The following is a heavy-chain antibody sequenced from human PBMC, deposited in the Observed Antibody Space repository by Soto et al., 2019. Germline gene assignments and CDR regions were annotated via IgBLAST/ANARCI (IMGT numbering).Heavy chain of an antibody. CDR3: ARSNYAYDY. J-gene: IGHJ4*02. CDR2: LTGNGGTT. CDR1: GFTFSNFG. Sequence: EVKLWESGGGLVLPGGSLRLSCEASGFTFSNFGMSWVRQAPGKGLEWVSGLTGNGGTTYYADSVKGRFTISRDSAKNSVFLQMNSLRDEDTAVYYCARSNYAYDYWGQGTLVSVSS. D-gene: IGHD1-7*01. V-gene: IGHV3-23*01.